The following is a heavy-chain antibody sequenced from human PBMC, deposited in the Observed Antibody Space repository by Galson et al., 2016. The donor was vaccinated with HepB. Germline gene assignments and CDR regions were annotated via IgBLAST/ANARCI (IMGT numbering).Heavy chain of an antibody. D-gene: IGHD3-22*01. CDR1: GYTFTSYH. V-gene: IGHV1-8*01. J-gene: IGHJ4*02. Sequence: SVKVSCKASGYTFTSYHINWVRQATGQGLEWMGWMNPNSGNTGCAQRFQGRVTLTRNTSISTAYMELSSLRAEDTAVYYCARAQYFYDSSGYYLNYWGQGTLVTVSS. CDR2: MNPNSGNT. CDR3: ARAQYFYDSSGYYLNY.